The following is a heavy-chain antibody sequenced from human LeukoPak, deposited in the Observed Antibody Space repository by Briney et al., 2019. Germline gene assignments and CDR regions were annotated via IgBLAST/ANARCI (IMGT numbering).Heavy chain of an antibody. CDR3: ARRWLLTDAFDI. D-gene: IGHD2-21*02. V-gene: IGHV3-11*01. J-gene: IGHJ3*02. Sequence: GGSLRLSCAASGFTFSDYYMSWIRQAPGKGLEWVSYISSSGSTIYYADSVKGRFTISRDNAKNSPYLQMNSLRAEDTAVYYCARRWLLTDAFDIWGQGTMVIVSS. CDR2: ISSSGSTI. CDR1: GFTFSDYY.